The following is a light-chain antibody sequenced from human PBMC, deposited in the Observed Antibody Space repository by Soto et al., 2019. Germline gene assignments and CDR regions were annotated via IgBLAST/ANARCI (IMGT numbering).Light chain of an antibody. J-gene: IGKJ4*01. CDR3: QQYERYPMT. Sequence: DSQMTQFPSTLSASVGDRVTITCRASQSISPWLAWYQQKPGKAPKILISKASTLQSGDPPRFSGSGSVTEFTLTISSLQPDDFATYYCQQYERYPMTFGGGTKVEIK. CDR1: QSISPW. CDR2: KAS. V-gene: IGKV1-5*03.